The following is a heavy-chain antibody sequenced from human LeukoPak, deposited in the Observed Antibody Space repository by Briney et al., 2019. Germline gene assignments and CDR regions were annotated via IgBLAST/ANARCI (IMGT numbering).Heavy chain of an antibody. CDR1: GGTFSSYA. J-gene: IGHJ4*02. Sequence: RASVKVSCTASGGTFSSYAISWVRQAPGQGLEWMGGIIPIFGTANYAQKFQGRVTITADKSTSTAYMELSSLRSEDTAVYYCARSSIIAAAGPYYFDYWGQGTLVTVSS. D-gene: IGHD6-13*01. V-gene: IGHV1-69*06. CDR3: ARSSIIAAAGPYYFDY. CDR2: IIPIFGTA.